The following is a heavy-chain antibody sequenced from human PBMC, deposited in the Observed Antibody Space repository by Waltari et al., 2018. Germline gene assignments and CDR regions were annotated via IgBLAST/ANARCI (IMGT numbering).Heavy chain of an antibody. Sequence: QVQLVQSGAEVKKPGASVKVSCKASGYTFTSYGISWVRQAPGQGLGWLGWISAYNGNTNYAQKLQGRVTMTTDTCTRTGEREVRRLRSDDRAVYDCARAFGSSSSEGNWFDPWGQGTLVTVSS. D-gene: IGHD6-6*01. J-gene: IGHJ5*02. V-gene: IGHV1-18*01. CDR2: ISAYNGNT. CDR1: GYTFTSYG. CDR3: ARAFGSSSSEGNWFDP.